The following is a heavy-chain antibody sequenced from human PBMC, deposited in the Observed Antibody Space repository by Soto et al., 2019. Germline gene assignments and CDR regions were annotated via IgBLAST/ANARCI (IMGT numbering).Heavy chain of an antibody. CDR2: IYYSGTT. CDR3: ARLVGATTAFDI. V-gene: IGHV4-39*01. CDR1: GGSISSSDYY. J-gene: IGHJ3*02. D-gene: IGHD1-26*01. Sequence: SETLSLTCTVSGGSISSSDYYWGWIRQPPGKGLEWIGTIYYSGTTYYNPSLKSRVTTSVDTSKNQFSLKVSSVTAADTAVYYCARLVGATTAFDIWGQGTMVT.